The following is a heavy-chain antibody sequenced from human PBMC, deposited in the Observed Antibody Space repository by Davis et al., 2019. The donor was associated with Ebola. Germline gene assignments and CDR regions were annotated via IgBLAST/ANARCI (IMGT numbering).Heavy chain of an antibody. V-gene: IGHV3-9*01. J-gene: IGHJ5*02. CDR2: ISWNSGSI. D-gene: IGHD1-26*01. CDR1: GFTFDDYA. Sequence: SLKISCAASGFTFDDYAMHWVRQAPGKGLEWVSGISWNSGSIGYADSVKGRFTISRDNAKNSLYLQMNSLRAEDAALYYCAKDIGGSYRGGWFDPWGQGTLVTVSS. CDR3: AKDIGGSYRGGWFDP.